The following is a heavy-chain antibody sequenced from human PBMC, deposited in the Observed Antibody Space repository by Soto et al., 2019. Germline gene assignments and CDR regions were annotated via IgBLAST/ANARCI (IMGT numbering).Heavy chain of an antibody. CDR3: AITTSTVSYWFDP. Sequence: PGGSLRLSCAASGFSFSSYWMSWVRQAPGKGPEWVANIKEDGGEQHYVDSVKGRFTILRDNTENSLFLQMNNLRAEDSAIYYCAITTSTVSYWFDPWGPGTQVTVSS. CDR1: GFSFSSYW. CDR2: IKEDGGEQ. V-gene: IGHV3-7*03. J-gene: IGHJ5*02. D-gene: IGHD4-4*01.